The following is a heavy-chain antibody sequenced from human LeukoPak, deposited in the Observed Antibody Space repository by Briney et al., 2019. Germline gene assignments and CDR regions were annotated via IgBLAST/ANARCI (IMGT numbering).Heavy chain of an antibody. CDR2: INQEGGEK. CDR1: GFTFSTYW. Sequence: PGGSLRLSCVASGFTFSTYWMSWVRQAPGKGLEWVAHINQEGGEKYYVDSVKGRFTSSRDNVKNSLYLQMNTLRVEDTAVYYGARGHYGLDVWGQGTTVTVSS. V-gene: IGHV3-7*01. J-gene: IGHJ6*02. CDR3: ARGHYGLDV.